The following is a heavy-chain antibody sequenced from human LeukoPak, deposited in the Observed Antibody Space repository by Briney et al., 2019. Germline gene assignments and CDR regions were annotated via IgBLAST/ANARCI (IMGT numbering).Heavy chain of an antibody. D-gene: IGHD1-26*01. CDR3: ARGLGGSYSFGAFDI. CDR2: INHSGST. CDR1: GGSLSGYY. J-gene: IGHJ3*02. Sequence: SETLSLTCAVYGGSLSGYYWSWIRQPPGKGLEWIGEINHSGSTNYNPSLKSRVTISVDTSKNQFSLKLSSVTAADTAVYYCARGLGGSYSFGAFDIWGQGTMVTVSS. V-gene: IGHV4-34*01.